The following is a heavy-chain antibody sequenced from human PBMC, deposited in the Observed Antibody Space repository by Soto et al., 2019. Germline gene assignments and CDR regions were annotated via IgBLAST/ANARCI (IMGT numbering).Heavy chain of an antibody. CDR2: IYYSGST. D-gene: IGHD5-12*01. J-gene: IGHJ4*02. Sequence: SETLSLTCTVSGGSISSSSYYWGWIRQPPGKGLEWIGSIYYSGSTYYNPSLKSRVTISVDTSKNQFSLKLSSVTAADTAVYYCARQQGYSGYEVLDYWGQGTLVTVSS. CDR1: GGSISSSSYY. V-gene: IGHV4-39*01. CDR3: ARQQGYSGYEVLDY.